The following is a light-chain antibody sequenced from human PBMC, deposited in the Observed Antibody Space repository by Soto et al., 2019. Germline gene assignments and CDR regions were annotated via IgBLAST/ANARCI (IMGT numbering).Light chain of an antibody. J-gene: IGLJ1*01. Sequence: QSVLTQPRSLSGSPGQSVTISCTGTISDVGGYKFVSWYQQHPGKVPKRIIYDVRNRPSGVPDRFSGSKSGNTASLTISGLQAEDEADYYCCSYAGSYTYVFGTGTKVNVL. V-gene: IGLV2-11*01. CDR1: ISDVGGYKF. CDR2: DVR. CDR3: CSYAGSYTYV.